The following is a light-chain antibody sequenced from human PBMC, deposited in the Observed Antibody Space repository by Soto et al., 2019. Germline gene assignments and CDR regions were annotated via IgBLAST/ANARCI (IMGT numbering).Light chain of an antibody. CDR1: TGPVTSGHY. Sequence: QAVVTQEPSLTVSPGGTVTLTCASSTGPVTSGHYPYWFQQKPGQAPRTVLYDTDNRHSWTPARFSGSLLGGKAALTLSGTQPEDEADYYCLLSYSYSRVFGGGTKLTVL. J-gene: IGLJ3*02. CDR3: LLSYSYSRV. CDR2: DTD. V-gene: IGLV7-46*01.